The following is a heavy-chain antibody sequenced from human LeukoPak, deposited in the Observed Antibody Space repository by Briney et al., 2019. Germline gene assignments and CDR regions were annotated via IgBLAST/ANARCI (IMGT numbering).Heavy chain of an antibody. CDR2: INPDSGGT. D-gene: IGHD3-3*01. CDR3: ARAPALAYHFSSDYSDNWFDP. V-gene: IGHV1-2*02. Sequence: ASVKVSCKASGYTFTGYYIHWVRQAPGQGLEWMGWINPDSGGTNYARKFQDRVAMARDTSISTVYMGLSSLRSDDTAVYYCARAPALAYHFSSDYSDNWFDPWGQGTLVTVSS. CDR1: GYTFTGYY. J-gene: IGHJ5*02.